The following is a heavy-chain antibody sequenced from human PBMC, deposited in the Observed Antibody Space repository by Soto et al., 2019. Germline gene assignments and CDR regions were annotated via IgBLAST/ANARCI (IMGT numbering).Heavy chain of an antibody. J-gene: IGHJ5*02. D-gene: IGHD7-27*01. CDR3: GREAGDLGGFDP. CDR2: IYYSGST. Sequence: SETLSLTCTVSGGSISSYYWSWIRQPPGKGLEWIGYIYYSGSTNYNPSLKSRVTISVDTSKNQFSLKLSSVTAADTAVYYCGREAGDLGGFDPWGQGTLVTVSS. V-gene: IGHV4-59*01. CDR1: GGSISSYY.